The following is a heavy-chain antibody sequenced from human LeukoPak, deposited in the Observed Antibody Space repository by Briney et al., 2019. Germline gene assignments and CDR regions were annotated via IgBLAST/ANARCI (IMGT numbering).Heavy chain of an antibody. V-gene: IGHV3-23*01. Sequence: GGSLRLSCAVSGFTFGNHAMTWVRQAPGKGLESVSSVSTDGPPYYADSVKGRFTISRDNSKNTLYLQMNSLRAEDTAVYYCAKDLFGYCSSTSCYVFDYWGQGTLVTVSS. CDR3: AKDLFGYCSSTSCYVFDY. CDR1: GFTFGNHA. CDR2: VSTDGPP. J-gene: IGHJ4*02. D-gene: IGHD2-2*03.